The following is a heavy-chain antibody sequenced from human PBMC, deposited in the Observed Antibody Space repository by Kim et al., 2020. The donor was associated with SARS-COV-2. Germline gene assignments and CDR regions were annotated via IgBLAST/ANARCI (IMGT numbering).Heavy chain of an antibody. CDR1: GFTFSSYG. D-gene: IGHD5-12*01. Sequence: GGSLRLSCAASGFTFSSYGMHWVRQAPGKGLEWVAVIYYDGSNKYYADSVKGRFTISRDNSKNTLYLQMNSLRAEDTAVYYCARDIPPISGGYDYDYWGQGTLVTVSS. CDR2: IYYDGSNK. J-gene: IGHJ4*02. V-gene: IGHV3-33*01. CDR3: ARDIPPISGGYDYDY.